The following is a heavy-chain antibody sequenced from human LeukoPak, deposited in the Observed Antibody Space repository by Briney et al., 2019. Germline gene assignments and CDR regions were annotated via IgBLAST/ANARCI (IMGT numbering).Heavy chain of an antibody. CDR3: ARVRELPGYYYYYGMDV. Sequence: PSETLSLTCTVSGGSVSSGSYYWSWIRQPPGKGLEWIGYIYYSGSTNYNPSLKSRVTISVDTSKNQFSLKLSSVTAADTAVYYCARVRELPGYYYYYGMDVWGQGTTVTVSS. CDR1: GGSVSSGSYY. V-gene: IGHV4-61*01. J-gene: IGHJ6*02. D-gene: IGHD1-26*01. CDR2: IYYSGST.